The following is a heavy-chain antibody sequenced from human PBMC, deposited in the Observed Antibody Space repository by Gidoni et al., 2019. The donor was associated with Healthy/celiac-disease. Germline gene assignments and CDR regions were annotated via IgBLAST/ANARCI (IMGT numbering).Heavy chain of an antibody. Sequence: EVQLVESGGGLVQPGGSLRLSCAASGFTFSSYSMNLVRNAPGKGLECVSYISSISSTIYYAYSGKGRFTISSDNAKNSLYLQMNSLRAEDTAVYYCARDGVVADYYYYGMDVWGQGTTVTVSS. V-gene: IGHV3-48*01. J-gene: IGHJ6*02. CDR1: GFTFSSYS. CDR3: ARDGVVADYYYYGMDV. D-gene: IGHD2-15*01. CDR2: ISSISSTI.